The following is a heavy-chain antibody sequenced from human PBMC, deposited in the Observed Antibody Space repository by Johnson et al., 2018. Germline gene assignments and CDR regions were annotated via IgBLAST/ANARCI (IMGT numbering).Heavy chain of an antibody. CDR3: ARDRGGHGYYYGLDV. D-gene: IGHD2-15*01. CDR2: IDYSGTS. V-gene: IGHV4-59*01. Sequence: QVQLQESGPGLVKPSETLSLSCTVFGGSISGYYWSWIRQPPGKGLEWIGYIDYSGTSNYNPSLESRVTISLDPSKKQFSLELTSVTGADTAVYYCARDRGGHGYYYGLDVWGQGTTVIVSS. J-gene: IGHJ6*02. CDR1: GGSISGYY.